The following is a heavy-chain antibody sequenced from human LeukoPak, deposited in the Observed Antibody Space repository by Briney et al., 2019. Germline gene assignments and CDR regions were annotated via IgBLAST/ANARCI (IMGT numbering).Heavy chain of an antibody. CDR1: GGTFSNYA. J-gene: IGHJ2*01. V-gene: IGHV1-69*05. CDR2: IIPAFGVT. CDR3: SREGGPTGSLSRYFDL. Sequence: SVRVSCKTSGGTFSNYAVSWVRQAPGQGLDYMGGIIPAFGVTNYVQKFEGRLSLTTDESMNTVFMELNSLRFEDTAMYFCSREGGPTGSLSRYFDLWGRGTLVTVSS. D-gene: IGHD1-26*01.